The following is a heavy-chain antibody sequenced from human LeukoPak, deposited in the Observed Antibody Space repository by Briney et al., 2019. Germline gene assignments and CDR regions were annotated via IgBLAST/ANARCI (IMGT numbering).Heavy chain of an antibody. CDR2: ISAYNGNT. V-gene: IGHV1-18*04. D-gene: IGHD5-12*01. CDR3: ARDSLGVATHDDDC. J-gene: IGHJ4*02. CDR1: GYTFTSYG. Sequence: ASVKVSCKASGYTFTSYGISWVRQAPGQGLEWMGWISAYNGNTNYAQKLQGRVTMTTDTSTSTAYMELRSLRSDDTAVYYCARDSLGVATHDDDCWGQGTLVTVSS.